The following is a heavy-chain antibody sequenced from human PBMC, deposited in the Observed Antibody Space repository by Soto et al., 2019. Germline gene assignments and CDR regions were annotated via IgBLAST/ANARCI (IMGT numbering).Heavy chain of an antibody. J-gene: IGHJ6*03. D-gene: IGHD3-10*01. Sequence: SVKVSCKASGGTFSSYTISWVRQAPGQGLEWMGRIIPILGIANYAQKFQGRVTITADKSTSTAYMELSSLRSEDTAVYYCARDSGITMVRGVIVPYYYMDVWGKGTTVTVSS. CDR2: IIPILGIA. V-gene: IGHV1-69*04. CDR3: ARDSGITMVRGVIVPYYYMDV. CDR1: GGTFSSYT.